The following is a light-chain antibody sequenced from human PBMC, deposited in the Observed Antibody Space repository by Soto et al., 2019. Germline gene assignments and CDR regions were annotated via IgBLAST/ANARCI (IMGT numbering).Light chain of an antibody. CDR3: QQYNNWPPIT. CDR2: GAS. Sequence: EIVMTQSPATLSLSPGDRATLSCRASQSVSSNLAWYQQKPGQAPRLLIYGASIRATGIPARFSGSGSGTEFTLTISSLQSEDFAVHYCQQYNNWPPITFGQGTRLEIK. V-gene: IGKV3D-15*01. CDR1: QSVSSN. J-gene: IGKJ5*01.